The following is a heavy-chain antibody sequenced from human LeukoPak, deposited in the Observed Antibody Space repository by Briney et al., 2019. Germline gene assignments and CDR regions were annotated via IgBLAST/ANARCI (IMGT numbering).Heavy chain of an antibody. J-gene: IGHJ6*02. CDR3: ARDRRPDGMDV. CDR2: ISSSSSYI. V-gene: IGHV3-21*01. Sequence: GGSLRLSCAASGFTFSSYSMNWVRQAPGKGLEWVSSISSSSSYIYYADSVKGRFTISRDNAKNSLYLQMNSLRAEDTAVYYCARDRRPDGMDVWGQGTTVTVSS. CDR1: GFTFSSYS.